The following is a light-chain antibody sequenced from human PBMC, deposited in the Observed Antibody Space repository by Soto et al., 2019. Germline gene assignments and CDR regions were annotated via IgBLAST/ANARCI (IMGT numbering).Light chain of an antibody. Sequence: EIVMTQSPATLSVSPGERATLSCRASQSVSSNLAWYQHKPGQPPRVLIYGASTRATGIPARFSGSGSGTAFTLTISSLQSEDFAVYYCQQYENWPLTFGGGTNVEIK. J-gene: IGKJ4*01. CDR3: QQYENWPLT. CDR2: GAS. CDR1: QSVSSN. V-gene: IGKV3-15*01.